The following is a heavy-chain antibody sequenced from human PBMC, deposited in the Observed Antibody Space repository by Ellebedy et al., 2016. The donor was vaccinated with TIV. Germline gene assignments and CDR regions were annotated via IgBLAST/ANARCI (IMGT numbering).Heavy chain of an antibody. D-gene: IGHD7-27*01. V-gene: IGHV4-28*01. CDR2: IYYTGST. J-gene: IGHJ4*02. Sequence: MPSETLSLTCTVSGYSISSDYWWGWIRQPPGKGLEWIGYIYYTGSTYYSPSLKSRVPMSVDTSKNQLSLHLNSLTAVDTAVYYCATKPNGDYYFDYWGQGTLVTVSS. CDR3: ATKPNGDYYFDY. CDR1: GYSISSDYW.